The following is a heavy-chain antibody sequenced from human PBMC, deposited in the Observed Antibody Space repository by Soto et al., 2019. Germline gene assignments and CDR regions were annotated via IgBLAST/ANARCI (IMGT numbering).Heavy chain of an antibody. CDR3: AKGTNYVWGSYRYTSDY. CDR1: GFTFSSYA. D-gene: IGHD3-16*02. CDR2: ISGRGGST. J-gene: IGHJ4*02. Sequence: EVQLLESGGGLVQPGGSLRLSCTASGFTFSSYAMSWVRQAPGKGLEWVSAISGRGGSTYYADSVKGRFTISRDSSKNTLYLQMNSLRAADTAVYYCAKGTNYVWGSYRYTSDYWGQGTLVTVSS. V-gene: IGHV3-23*01.